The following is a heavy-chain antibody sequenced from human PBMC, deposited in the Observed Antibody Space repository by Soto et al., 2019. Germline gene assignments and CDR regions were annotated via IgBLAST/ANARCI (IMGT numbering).Heavy chain of an antibody. D-gene: IGHD5-12*01. Sequence: SETLSLTCAFYGGPFSGYYWNWLRQPPGKGLEWIGEINHSGSTNYNPSLKSRVTISVDTSKNQFSLKLSSVTAADTAVYYCARGYIVATTSTGFFDYWGQGTLVTVS. J-gene: IGHJ4*02. CDR3: ARGYIVATTSTGFFDY. CDR1: GGPFSGYY. CDR2: INHSGST. V-gene: IGHV4-34*01.